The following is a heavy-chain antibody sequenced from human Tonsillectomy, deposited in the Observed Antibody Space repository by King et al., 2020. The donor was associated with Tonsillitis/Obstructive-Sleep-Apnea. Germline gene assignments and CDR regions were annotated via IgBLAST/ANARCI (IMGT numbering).Heavy chain of an antibody. J-gene: IGHJ3*02. D-gene: IGHD1-20*01. V-gene: IGHV4-39*01. Sequence: QLQESGPGLVETLSLTCSVSGGSISGSSYYWGWIRQPPGKGLEWIGNIHASGSTYYHPSLRSRVTLSVDTSKNQFSLKLRPVTAADTAVYYCARTYNWNDQDAFDIWGQGTAVTVSS. CDR3: ARTYNWNDQDAFDI. CDR1: GGSISGSSYY. CDR2: IHASGST.